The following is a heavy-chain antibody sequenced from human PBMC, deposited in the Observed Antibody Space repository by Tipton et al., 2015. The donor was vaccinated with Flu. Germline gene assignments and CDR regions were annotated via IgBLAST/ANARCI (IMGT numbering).Heavy chain of an antibody. CDR2: IYYSGST. D-gene: IGHD3-16*02. V-gene: IGHV4-39*07. CDR3: ATRPLGYPYYFDY. CDR1: GGSISSSSYY. J-gene: IGHJ4*02. Sequence: TLSLTCTVFGGSISSSSYYWGWIRQPPGKGLEWIGSIYYSGSTYYNPSLKSRVTISVDTSKKQFSLKLSPVTAADTAVYYCATRPLGYPYYFDYWGQGTLVTVSS.